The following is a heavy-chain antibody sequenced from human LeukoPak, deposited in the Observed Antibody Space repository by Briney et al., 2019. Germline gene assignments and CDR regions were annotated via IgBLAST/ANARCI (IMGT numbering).Heavy chain of an antibody. CDR1: GYTFTNYG. D-gene: IGHD3-10*01. CDR2: ISTYNGNT. Sequence: ASVKVSCKASGYTFTNYGVNWERQAPGQGLEWMGWISTYNGNTNYAQKLQGRVTMTTDTSTSTAYMELRSLRSDDTAVYYCARGTSYYYGSGTYYYYYMDVWGKGTTVTISS. V-gene: IGHV1-18*01. J-gene: IGHJ6*03. CDR3: ARGTSYYYGSGTYYYYYMDV.